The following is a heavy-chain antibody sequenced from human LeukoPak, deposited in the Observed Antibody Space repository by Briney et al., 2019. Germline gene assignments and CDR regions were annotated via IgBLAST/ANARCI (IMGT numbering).Heavy chain of an antibody. Sequence: GGSLRLSCAASGFTFSSYSMNWVRQAPGKGLEWVSSISSSSSYIYYADSVKGRFTISRDNAKNSLYLQMNSLRAEDTAVYYCAKDRREYSYGSFDYWGQGTLVTVSS. J-gene: IGHJ4*02. CDR3: AKDRREYSYGSFDY. D-gene: IGHD5-18*01. CDR1: GFTFSSYS. V-gene: IGHV3-21*01. CDR2: ISSSSSYI.